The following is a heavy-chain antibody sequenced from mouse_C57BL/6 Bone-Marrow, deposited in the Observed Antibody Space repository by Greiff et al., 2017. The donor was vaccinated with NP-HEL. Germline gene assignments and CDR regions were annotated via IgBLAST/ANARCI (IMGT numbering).Heavy chain of an antibody. D-gene: IGHD2-4*01. V-gene: IGHV1-5*01. CDR1: GYTFTSYW. Sequence: VQLQESGTVLARPGASVKMSCKTSGYTFTSYWMHWVKQRPGQGLEWIGDIYPGNSDTSYNQKFKGKAKLTAVTSASTAYMELSSLTNEDSAVYYYTITYYDYDVDYWGQGTTLTVSS. J-gene: IGHJ2*01. CDR3: TITYYDYDVDY. CDR2: IYPGNSDT.